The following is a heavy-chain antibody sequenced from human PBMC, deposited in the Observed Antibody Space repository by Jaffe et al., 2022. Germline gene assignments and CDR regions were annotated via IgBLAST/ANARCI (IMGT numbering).Heavy chain of an antibody. CDR3: ARDHGGKGFDY. V-gene: IGHV4-38-2*02. CDR1: GYSISSGYY. CDR2: IYHSGST. Sequence: QVQLQESGPGLVKPSETLSLTCAVSGYSISSGYYWGWIRQPPGKGLEWIGSIYHSGSTYYNPSLKSRVTISVDTSKNQFSLKLSSVTAADTAVYYCARDHGGKGFDYWGQGTLVTVSS. J-gene: IGHJ4*02. D-gene: IGHD3-16*01.